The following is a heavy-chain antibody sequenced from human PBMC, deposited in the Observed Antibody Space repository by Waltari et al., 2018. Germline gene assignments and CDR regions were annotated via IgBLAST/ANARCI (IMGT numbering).Heavy chain of an antibody. CDR2: IYTSGST. CDR3: AREVRAARPNYYYYYMDV. Sequence: QVQLQESGPGLVKPSETLSLTCTVSGGSISSYYWSWIRQPAGKGLEWIGRIYTSGSTNYTPSLKSRVTMSVDTSKNQFSLKLSSVTAADTAVYYCAREVRAARPNYYYYYMDVWGKGTTVTVSS. V-gene: IGHV4-4*07. D-gene: IGHD6-6*01. CDR1: GGSISSYY. J-gene: IGHJ6*03.